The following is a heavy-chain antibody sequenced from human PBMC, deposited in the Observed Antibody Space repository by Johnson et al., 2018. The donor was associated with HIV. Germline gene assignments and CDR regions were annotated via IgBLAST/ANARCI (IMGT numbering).Heavy chain of an antibody. Sequence: VQLVESGGGLVKPGGSLRLSCAVSGVIFSDYYMTWVRQAPGKGLEWVAVISYDGSNKYYADSMKGRFTISRDNSKNTLYLQMNSLRAEDTAVYYCARDFTAVYCGGDCYAFDIWGQGTMVSVSS. V-gene: IGHV3-30*03. CDR3: ARDFTAVYCGGDCYAFDI. CDR2: ISYDGSNK. CDR1: GVIFSDYY. J-gene: IGHJ3*02. D-gene: IGHD2-21*02.